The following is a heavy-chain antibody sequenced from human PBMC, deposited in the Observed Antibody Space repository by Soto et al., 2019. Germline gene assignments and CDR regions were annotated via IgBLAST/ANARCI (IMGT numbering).Heavy chain of an antibody. CDR3: ARGRIVVAGGFDP. D-gene: IGHD6-19*01. Sequence: QVQLVQSGAEVKKPGASVKVSCKASGYTFTSYDIIWVRQATGQGLEWMGWMNPSTGNTDNAQKFQGGITLTRNTSISTAYMELSSLRFEDTALYYCARGRIVVAGGFDPWGQGTLVTVSS. CDR1: GYTFTSYD. V-gene: IGHV1-8*01. CDR2: MNPSTGNT. J-gene: IGHJ5*02.